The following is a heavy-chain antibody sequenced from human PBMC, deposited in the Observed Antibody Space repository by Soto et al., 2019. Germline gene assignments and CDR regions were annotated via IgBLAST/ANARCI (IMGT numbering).Heavy chain of an antibody. J-gene: IGHJ4*02. V-gene: IGHV3-23*01. CDR2: ISGSDSST. Sequence: ESGGGLVQPGGSLRLSCAASGFIFSSYAMSWVRQAPGKGLEWVSGISGSDSSTYYADSVKGRFTISRDNSKSTLYLQMNSLRAEDTAVYYCAKDWGRVLGAENYWYYWGQGTLVTVSS. D-gene: IGHD2-8*02. CDR3: AKDWGRVLGAENYWYY. CDR1: GFIFSSYA.